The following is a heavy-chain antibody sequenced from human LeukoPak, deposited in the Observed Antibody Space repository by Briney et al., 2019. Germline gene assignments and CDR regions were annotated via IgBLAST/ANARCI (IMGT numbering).Heavy chain of an antibody. CDR3: ARGPGFDY. V-gene: IGHV4-59*01. J-gene: IGHJ4*02. CDR2: IYYSGST. D-gene: IGHD3-10*01. Sequence: SETLSLTCTVSGGSISSYYWSWIRQPPGKGLEGIGYIYYSGSTNYNPSLTSRFPISLHTSKNQFSLKLSSVTAADTAVYYCARGPGFDYWGQGTLVTVSS. CDR1: GGSISSYY.